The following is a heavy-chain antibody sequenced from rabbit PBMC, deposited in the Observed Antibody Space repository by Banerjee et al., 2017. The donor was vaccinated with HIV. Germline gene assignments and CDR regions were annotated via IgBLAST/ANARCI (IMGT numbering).Heavy chain of an antibody. V-gene: IGHV1S45*01. J-gene: IGHJ4*01. CDR3: ARDLGGSIHL. CDR2: INTSSGST. Sequence: QEQLEESGGGLVQPEGSLTLTCTASGFSFSNKYVMCWVRQAPGKGLEWIACINTSSGSTYYASWPKGRFTLSKTSSTTVTLQMTSLTAADTATYLCARDLGGSIHLWGPGTLVTVS. CDR1: GFSFSNKYV. D-gene: IGHD4-2*01.